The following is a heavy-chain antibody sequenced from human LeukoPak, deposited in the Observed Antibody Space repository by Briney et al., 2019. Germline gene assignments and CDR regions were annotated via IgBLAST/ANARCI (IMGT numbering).Heavy chain of an antibody. CDR2: INPNSGGT. D-gene: IGHD4-17*01. Sequence: ASVKVSCKASGYTFTGYYMHWVRQAPGQGLELMGWINPNSGGTNYAQKFQGRVTMTRDTAISTAYMELSRLGSDDTAVYYCATGDYGDYLGWFDPWGQGTLVTVSS. V-gene: IGHV1-2*02. CDR3: ATGDYGDYLGWFDP. J-gene: IGHJ5*02. CDR1: GYTFTGYY.